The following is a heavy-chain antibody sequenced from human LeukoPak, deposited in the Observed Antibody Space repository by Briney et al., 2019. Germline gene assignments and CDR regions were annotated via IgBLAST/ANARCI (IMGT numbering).Heavy chain of an antibody. CDR1: GFTVSSNY. CDR2: IYSGGST. CDR3: ARDVADIVVVPAVEGAFDI. V-gene: IGHV3-66*01. D-gene: IGHD2-2*01. J-gene: IGHJ3*02. Sequence: GGSLRLPCVASGFTVSSNYMSWVRQAPGKGLEWVSVIYSGGSTYYADSVKGRFTISRDNAKNSLYLQMNSLRAEDTAVYYCARDVADIVVVPAVEGAFDIWGQGTMVTVSS.